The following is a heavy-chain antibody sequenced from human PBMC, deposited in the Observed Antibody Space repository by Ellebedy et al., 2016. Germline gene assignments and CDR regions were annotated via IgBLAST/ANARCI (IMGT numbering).Heavy chain of an antibody. CDR3: ARGRWSEFPQYSSSWYVGAKNWFDP. CDR2: FIPIFGTA. V-gene: IGHV1-69*13. D-gene: IGHD6-13*01. J-gene: IGHJ5*02. CDR1: AGTFSSYA. Sequence: SVKVSXXASAGTFSSYAISWVGQAPGQGVEWMGGFIPIFGTANYAQKFQGRVTITADESTSTAYMELSSLRSEDTAVYYCARGRWSEFPQYSSSWYVGAKNWFDPWGQGTLVTVSS.